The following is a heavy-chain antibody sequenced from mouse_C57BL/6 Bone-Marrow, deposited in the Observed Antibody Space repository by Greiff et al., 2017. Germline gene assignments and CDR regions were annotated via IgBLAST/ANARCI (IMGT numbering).Heavy chain of an antibody. CDR3: ARMGPMDYGYDGGDY. Sequence: QVQLQQPGAELVKPGASVTLSCKASGYTFTSYWMHWVKQRPGRGLEWIGRIDPNSGGTKYNEKFKSKATLTVDKPSNTAYMQLSSLTSEDSAVDECARMGPMDYGYDGGDYWGQGTTLTVSS. D-gene: IGHD2-2*01. CDR2: IDPNSGGT. J-gene: IGHJ2*01. CDR1: GYTFTSYW. V-gene: IGHV1-72*01.